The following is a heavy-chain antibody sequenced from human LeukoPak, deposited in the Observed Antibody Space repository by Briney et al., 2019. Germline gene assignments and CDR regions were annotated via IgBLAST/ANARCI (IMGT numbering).Heavy chain of an antibody. J-gene: IGHJ5*02. V-gene: IGHV1-2*02. CDR1: GYTFTGYY. Sequence: ASVKVSCKASGYTFTGYYMHWVRQAPGQGLEWMGWINPNSGGTNYAQKFQGRVTMTRDTSISTAYMELSRLRSDDTAVYYCARGYSSSWYVGFDPWGQGTLVTVSS. D-gene: IGHD6-13*01. CDR3: ARGYSSSWYVGFDP. CDR2: INPNSGGT.